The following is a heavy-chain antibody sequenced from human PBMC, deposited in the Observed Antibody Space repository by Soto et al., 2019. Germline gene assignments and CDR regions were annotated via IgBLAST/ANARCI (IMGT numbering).Heavy chain of an antibody. CDR3: ARDSLRFPYYYMDV. J-gene: IGHJ6*03. CDR2: VNAGNGNT. D-gene: IGHD3-16*01. CDR1: GDTFTSYA. V-gene: IGHV1-3*01. Sequence: GASVKVSCKASGDTFTSYAMHWVRQAPGQRLEWMGWVNAGNGNTKYSQKFQGRVTITRDTSASTAYMELSSLRSEDTAVYYCARDSLRFPYYYMDVWGKGTTVTVSS.